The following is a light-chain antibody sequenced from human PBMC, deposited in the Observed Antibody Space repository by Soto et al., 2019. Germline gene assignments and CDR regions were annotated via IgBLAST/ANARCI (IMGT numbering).Light chain of an antibody. J-gene: IGKJ2*01. CDR2: DAS. V-gene: IGKV3-15*01. Sequence: EIVMTQSPATLSVSPGERATLSCRASQSVSSYLAWYQQKPGLPPRLLIYDASTRATGIPDRFSGSGSGTGFTLTISSRQAADFAVYYCQQYSNWPPLYTFGRGTKLEI. CDR3: QQYSNWPPLYT. CDR1: QSVSSY.